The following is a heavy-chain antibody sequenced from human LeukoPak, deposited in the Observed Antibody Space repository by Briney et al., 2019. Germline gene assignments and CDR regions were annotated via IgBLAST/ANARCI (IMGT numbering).Heavy chain of an antibody. V-gene: IGHV1-2*06. CDR3: ARQRISGWYFDY. J-gene: IGHJ4*02. CDR2: INPNSGGT. D-gene: IGHD6-19*01. Sequence: ASVKVSCKASGYTFTGYYIHWVRQAPGRGLEWMGRINPNSGGTNYAQKFQGRVTMTRDTSISTAYMELSRLRSDDTAVYYCARQRISGWYFDYWGQGTLVTVSS. CDR1: GYTFTGYY.